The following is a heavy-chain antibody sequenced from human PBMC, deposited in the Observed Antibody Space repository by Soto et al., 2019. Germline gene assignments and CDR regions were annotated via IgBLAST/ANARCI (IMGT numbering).Heavy chain of an antibody. D-gene: IGHD1-26*01. Sequence: QVQLLQSGPEVMKPGASVKVSCEASGYTFTTSGISWVRQVTGQGLEWMGWISTYNGDTNSAQNFQCRVLMNEDTSTGTAYMELMSMTSDDTDVYYCARQGSWPYYYYGLDVWGPGTIVTVSS. CDR2: ISTYNGDT. V-gene: IGHV1-18*01. CDR1: GYTFTTSG. CDR3: ARQGSWPYYYYGLDV. J-gene: IGHJ6*02.